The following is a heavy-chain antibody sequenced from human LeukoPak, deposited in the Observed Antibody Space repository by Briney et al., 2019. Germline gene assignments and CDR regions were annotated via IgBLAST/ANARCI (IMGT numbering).Heavy chain of an antibody. V-gene: IGHV4-38-2*02. Sequence: SEALSLTCSVSGYSINNGHYWGWIRQPPGKRLEWIGSIHYSASVYYNPTLKSRVTISVDTSKNQFSLNLTSVTAADAAVYYCARDLGYSGFDWAPWGQGTLVTVSS. CDR2: IHYSASV. D-gene: IGHD5-12*01. J-gene: IGHJ5*02. CDR3: ARDLGYSGFDWAP. CDR1: GYSINNGHY.